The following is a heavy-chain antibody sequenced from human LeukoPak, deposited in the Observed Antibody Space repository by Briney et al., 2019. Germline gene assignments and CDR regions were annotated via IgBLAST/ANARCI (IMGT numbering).Heavy chain of an antibody. D-gene: IGHD3-9*01. CDR3: ARESTTPRLAESPYYYYYGMDV. Sequence: PGESLTLSCAASGFTFSSYAMHWVRQAPGKGLEWVADISYDGSNKYYADYVKGRFTISRDNSKNTLYLQMNSLRAEDTAVYYCARESTTPRLAESPYYYYYGMDVWGQGTTVTVSS. CDR2: ISYDGSNK. CDR1: GFTFSSYA. V-gene: IGHV3-30*04. J-gene: IGHJ6*02.